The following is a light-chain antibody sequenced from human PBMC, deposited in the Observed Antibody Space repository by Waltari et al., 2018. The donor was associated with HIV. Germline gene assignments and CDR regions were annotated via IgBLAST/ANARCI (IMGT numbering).Light chain of an antibody. CDR3: SSFADRDGFYVL. J-gene: IGLJ2*01. CDR1: TSDFGSYDY. V-gene: IGLV2-8*01. CDR2: EVT. Sequence: QSALTQPPSASGSPGQSVTLSCTGSTSDFGSYDYVSWYQLHPGKAPKLVISEVTKRPSGVSDRFSGSKSANTAFLTVSGLQAEDEADYYCSSFADRDGFYVLFGGGTRLTVL.